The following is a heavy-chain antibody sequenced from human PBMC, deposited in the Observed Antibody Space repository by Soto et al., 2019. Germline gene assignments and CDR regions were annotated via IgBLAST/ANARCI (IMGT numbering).Heavy chain of an antibody. D-gene: IGHD3-22*01. CDR2: VSDEGSNK. CDR1: GFTFSSYG. Sequence: QVQLVESGGGVVQPGRSLRLSCAASGFTFSSYGMHWVRQAPGKGLEWVAVVSDEGSNKYYADSVKGRFTISRDNSKNTLYLQMNSLRAEDTAVYYCAKEWVYDSSGWSFDYWGQGTLVTVSS. J-gene: IGHJ4*02. CDR3: AKEWVYDSSGWSFDY. V-gene: IGHV3-30*18.